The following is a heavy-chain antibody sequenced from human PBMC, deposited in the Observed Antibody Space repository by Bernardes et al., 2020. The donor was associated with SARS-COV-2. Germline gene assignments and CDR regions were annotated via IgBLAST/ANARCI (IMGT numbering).Heavy chain of an antibody. CDR3: ATEYSNLDYYFDY. J-gene: IGHJ4*02. CDR1: GFTFSSYA. V-gene: IGHV3-23*01. Sequence: GYLSLSCAASGFTFSSYAMNWVRQAPGKGLEWVSSISGSGSNTYYADSVKGRFTISRDNSKNTLYLQMNSLRAEDTAVYYCATEYSNLDYYFDYWGQGTLVTVSS. D-gene: IGHD6-6*01. CDR2: ISGSGSNT.